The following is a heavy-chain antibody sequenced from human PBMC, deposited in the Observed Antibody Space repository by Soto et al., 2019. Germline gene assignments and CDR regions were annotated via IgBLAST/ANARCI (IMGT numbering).Heavy chain of an antibody. CDR3: ASFPMIVAYENG. CDR1: GGSISSSSYY. V-gene: IGHV4-39*01. J-gene: IGHJ4*02. CDR2: IYYSGST. Sequence: KTSETLSLTCTVSGGSISSSSYYWGWIRQRPGKGLEWIGSIYYSGSTYYNPSLKSRVTISVDTSKNPFSLKLSSVTAADTAVYYCASFPMIVAYENGWGQGTPVTFSS. D-gene: IGHD3-22*01.